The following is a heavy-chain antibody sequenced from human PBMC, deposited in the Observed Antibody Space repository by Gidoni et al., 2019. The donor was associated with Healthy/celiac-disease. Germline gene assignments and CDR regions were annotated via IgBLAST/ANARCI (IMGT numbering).Heavy chain of an antibody. CDR2: ISWDGGST. Sequence: EVQLVESGGVVVQPGGSLRLSCAASGFTFDDYTLHWVRQAPGKGLEWVSLISWDGGSTYYADSEKGRFTISRDNSKNSLYLQMNSLRTEDTALYYCAKGAGYGDYEDYYYYYYMDVWGKGTTVTVSS. J-gene: IGHJ6*03. CDR3: AKGAGYGDYEDYYYYYYMDV. V-gene: IGHV3-43*01. CDR1: GFTFDDYT. D-gene: IGHD4-17*01.